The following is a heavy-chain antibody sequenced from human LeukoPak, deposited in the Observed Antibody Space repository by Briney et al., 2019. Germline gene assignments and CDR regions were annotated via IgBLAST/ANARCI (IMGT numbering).Heavy chain of an antibody. CDR3: ARDRSSGWYLFGY. V-gene: IGHV3-74*01. CDR2: INSDGSSK. CDR1: GFTFSSYW. Sequence: GGSLRLSCPASGFTFSSYWMHWVRQAAGKGLVWVSRINSDGSSKSYADSVKGRFTISKDNAKNTLYLQMNSLRAEDTAVYYCARDRSSGWYLFGYWGQGTLVTVSS. J-gene: IGHJ4*02. D-gene: IGHD6-19*01.